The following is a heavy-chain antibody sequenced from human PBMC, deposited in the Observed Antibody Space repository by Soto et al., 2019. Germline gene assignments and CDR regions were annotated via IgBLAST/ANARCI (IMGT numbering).Heavy chain of an antibody. CDR1: GYTFTSYY. J-gene: IGHJ4*02. D-gene: IGHD2-15*01. V-gene: IGHV1-46*01. Sequence: ASVKVSCKASGYTFTSYYMHCVRQDPGQGLEWMGRINSSGGSKSNAQKFQDRVTMTRDTSTSTVYMQLSSLRSEDTAVYYCARLVVAGVDYWGQGTLVTVSS. CDR3: ARLVVAGVDY. CDR2: INSSGGSK.